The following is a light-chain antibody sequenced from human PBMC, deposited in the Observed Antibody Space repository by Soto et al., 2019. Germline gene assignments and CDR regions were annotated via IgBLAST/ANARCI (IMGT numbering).Light chain of an antibody. CDR1: QSVSTN. CDR3: QQYTNRPPWT. J-gene: IGKJ1*01. CDR2: GAS. Sequence: EIVMTQSPATLSGSPGERATLSCRASQSVSTNLAWYQQKPGQAPRLLIYGASTRATGIPARFSGSGSGTEFTLPISSLQSDDLAVYYCQQYTNRPPWTFGQGTKV. V-gene: IGKV3-15*01.